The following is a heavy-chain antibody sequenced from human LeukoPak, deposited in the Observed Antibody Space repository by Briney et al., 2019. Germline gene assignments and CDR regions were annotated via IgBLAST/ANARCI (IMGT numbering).Heavy chain of an antibody. J-gene: IGHJ4*02. Sequence: PGGSLRLSCAASGFAFSNYGMHWVRQAPGKGLEWVAVISYDGSNKYYADSVKGRFTISRENAKNSLYLQMNSLRAGDTAVYYCARAYSRSDYWGQGTLVTVSS. CDR1: GFAFSNYG. V-gene: IGHV3-30*03. CDR3: ARAYSRSDY. CDR2: ISYDGSNK. D-gene: IGHD6-13*01.